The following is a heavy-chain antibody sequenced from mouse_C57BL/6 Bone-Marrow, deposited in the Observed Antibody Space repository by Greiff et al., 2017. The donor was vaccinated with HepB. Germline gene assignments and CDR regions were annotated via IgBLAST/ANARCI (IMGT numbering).Heavy chain of an antibody. V-gene: IGHV1-64*01. J-gene: IGHJ4*01. CDR3: ARPLYYYGSSYYAMDY. D-gene: IGHD1-1*01. CDR2: IHPNSGST. CDR1: GYTFTSYW. Sequence: QVQLQQPGAELVKPGASVKLSCKASGYTFTSYWMHWVKQRPGQGLEWIGMIHPNSGSTNYNEKFKSKATLTVNKSSNTAYMQLSSLTSEDSAVYYCARPLYYYGSSYYAMDYWGQGTSVTVSS.